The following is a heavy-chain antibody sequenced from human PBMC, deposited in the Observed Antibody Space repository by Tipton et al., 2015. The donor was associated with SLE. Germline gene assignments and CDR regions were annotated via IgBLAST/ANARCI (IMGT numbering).Heavy chain of an antibody. D-gene: IGHD3-10*01. CDR2: INSDGSST. CDR1: GFIFSSYW. Sequence: SLRLSCAASGFIFSSYWMHWVRQAPGKGLVWVSRINSDGSSTSYADSVKGRFTISRDNAKNTLYLQMNSLRAEDTAVYYCARDYYGSDYFDYWGQGTLVTVSS. CDR3: ARDYYGSDYFDY. V-gene: IGHV3-74*01. J-gene: IGHJ4*02.